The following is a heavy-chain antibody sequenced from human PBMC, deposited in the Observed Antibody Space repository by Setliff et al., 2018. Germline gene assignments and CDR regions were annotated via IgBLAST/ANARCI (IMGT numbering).Heavy chain of an antibody. J-gene: IGHJ4*02. D-gene: IGHD2-21*01. CDR1: GVSINSLSW. CDR3: ARGGTFRYFDY. CDR2: IYHDGNS. Sequence: PSETLSLTCAVSGVSINSLSWWSWVRQSPGKGLEWIGEIYHDGNSNFNPSVHYSPSLKSRVTMSVDTSKNQFSLKLRSVTAADTAVYFCARGGTFRYFDYWGQGTPVTVSS. V-gene: IGHV4-4*02.